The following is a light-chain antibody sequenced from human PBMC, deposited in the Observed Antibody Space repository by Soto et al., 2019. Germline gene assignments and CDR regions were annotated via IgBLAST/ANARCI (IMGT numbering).Light chain of an antibody. J-gene: IGKJ1*01. CDR3: QQTYRTPT. Sequence: IQMTPSPSSLSASVGDRVTITCRASQSIDTYLNWYQQRPGKAPNLLIYSTSTLQSGVPSRFSGSGSGTDFTLTISSLQPEDVATYYCQQTYRTPTFGQGTKV. CDR2: STS. CDR1: QSIDTY. V-gene: IGKV1-39*01.